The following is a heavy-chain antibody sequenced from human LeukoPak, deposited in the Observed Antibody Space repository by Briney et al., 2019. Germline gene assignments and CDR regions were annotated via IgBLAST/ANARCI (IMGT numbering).Heavy chain of an antibody. CDR2: FYTSENI. J-gene: IGHJ3*02. V-gene: IGHV4-4*07. Sequence: PSETLSLTCTVSGGSISSYYWRWIRQPAGKGLEWIGRFYTSENINYNPSLRSRITMSLDTSKNQFSLKLSSVTAADTAVYYCARDIKVGGTPVVFDIWGQGTMVTVSS. CDR1: GGSISSYY. D-gene: IGHD1-26*01. CDR3: ARDIKVGGTPVVFDI.